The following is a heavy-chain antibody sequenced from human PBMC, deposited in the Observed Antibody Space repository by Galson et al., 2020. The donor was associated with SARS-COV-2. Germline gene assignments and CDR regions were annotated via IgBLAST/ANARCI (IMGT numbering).Heavy chain of an antibody. CDR2: ISSTLTSI. V-gene: IGHV3-48*04. D-gene: IGHD3-16*01. CDR1: GFTFGIYS. J-gene: IGHJ6*04. Sequence: GGSLRLSCVASGFTFGIYSVNWVRQAPGKGLEWVSYISSTLTSIYYADSVKGRFTVSRDNDKNSVYLQMNGLRVEDTGIYYCARADSFTVAPQVVWGKGTTVTVSS. CDR3: ARADSFTVAPQVV.